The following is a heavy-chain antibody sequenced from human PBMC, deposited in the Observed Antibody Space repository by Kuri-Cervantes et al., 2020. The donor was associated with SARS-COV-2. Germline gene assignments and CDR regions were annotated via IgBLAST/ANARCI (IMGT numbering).Heavy chain of an antibody. CDR2: FDPEDGET. CDR3: ARGGLFEYQNWFDP. CDR1: GYTFTSYG. D-gene: IGHD3-22*01. J-gene: IGHJ5*02. Sequence: GGSLRLSCKASGYTFTSYGISWVRQAPGQGLEWMGGFDPEDGETIYAQKFQGRVTMTEDTSTDTAYMELSSLRSEDTAVYYCARGGLFEYQNWFDPWGQGTLVTVSS. V-gene: IGHV1-24*01.